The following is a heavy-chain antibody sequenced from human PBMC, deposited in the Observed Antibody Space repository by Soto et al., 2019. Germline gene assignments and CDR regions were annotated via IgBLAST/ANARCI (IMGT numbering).Heavy chain of an antibody. CDR1: GGSISNSDYF. V-gene: IGHV4-39*01. CDR2: ISHTGSP. J-gene: IGHJ4*02. CDR3: ASQLESTTYFDY. Sequence: LQLQESGPGLVKPSETLSLTCTVSGGSISNSDYFWAWMRQPPGKGLEWVGTISHTGSPRYNTALKSRVTISVDTSKNQFSLRLPSVTAADTAVFYCASQLESTTYFDYWGRGTLVTVSS. D-gene: IGHD1-1*01.